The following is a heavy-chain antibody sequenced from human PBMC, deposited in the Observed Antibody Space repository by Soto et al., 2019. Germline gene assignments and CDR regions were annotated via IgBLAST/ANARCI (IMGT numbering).Heavy chain of an antibody. CDR3: ARDQVGDTRPVDY. Sequence: ASVKVSCKVSGYTFNNFLMHWVRQAPGHSLEWIGYINAGNGDTRYSQGFQGRVTITRDTSASTAYMELSSLRSEDTALYYCARDQVGDTRPVDYWGQGTLVTVSS. CDR2: INAGNGDT. CDR1: GYTFNNFL. D-gene: IGHD3-10*01. J-gene: IGHJ4*02. V-gene: IGHV1-3*01.